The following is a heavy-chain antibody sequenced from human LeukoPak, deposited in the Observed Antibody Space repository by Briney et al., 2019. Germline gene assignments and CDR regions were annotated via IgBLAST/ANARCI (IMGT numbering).Heavy chain of an antibody. V-gene: IGHV1-46*01. J-gene: IGHJ5*02. D-gene: IGHD3-10*01. CDR1: GYTFTSYY. CDR2: INPSGGST. Sequence: ASVKVSCKASGYTFTSYYMHWVRQAPGQGLEWMGIINPSGGSTSYAQKFQGRVTMTRDTSTSTVYMELSSLRSEDTAVYYCARAGRDMVRGVKKNNWFDPWGQGTLVTVSS. CDR3: ARAGRDMVRGVKKNNWFDP.